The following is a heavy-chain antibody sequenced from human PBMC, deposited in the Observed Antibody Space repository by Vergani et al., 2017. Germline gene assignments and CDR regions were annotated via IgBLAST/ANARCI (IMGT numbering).Heavy chain of an antibody. Sequence: QVQLQESGPGLVKPSETLYLTCIVSGGSIRPYYWSWIRQPAGKGLEWIGRIYTSESTNYNPSLKSRVTMSVDTSKNQFSLEQSAVTAADTAVYYCAREYSSSVGFLAYWGQGTLVTVSS. CDR2: IYTSEST. D-gene: IGHD6-6*01. V-gene: IGHV4-4*07. CDR3: AREYSSSVGFLAY. J-gene: IGHJ4*02. CDR1: GGSIRPYY.